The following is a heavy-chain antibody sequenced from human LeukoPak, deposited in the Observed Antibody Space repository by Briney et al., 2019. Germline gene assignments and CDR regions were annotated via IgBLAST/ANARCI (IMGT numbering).Heavy chain of an antibody. D-gene: IGHD2-2*02. CDR3: ATLGYCSSTSCYRPAFDI. CDR2: ISYDGSNK. CDR1: GFTFSSYA. V-gene: IGHV3-30-3*01. Sequence: PGGSLRLSCAASGFTFSSYAMHWVRQAPGKGLEWVAVISYDGSNKYYADSVKGRFTISRDNSKNTLYLQMNSLRAEDTAVYYCATLGYCSSTSCYRPAFDIWGQGTMVTVSS. J-gene: IGHJ3*02.